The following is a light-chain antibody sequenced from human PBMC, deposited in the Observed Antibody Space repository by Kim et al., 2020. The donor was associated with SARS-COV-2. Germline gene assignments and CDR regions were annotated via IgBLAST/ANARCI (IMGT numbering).Light chain of an antibody. CDR3: QTWGTGI. CDR2: LNSDGSH. V-gene: IGLV4-69*01. Sequence: QLVLTQSPPASASLGASVKLTCTLSSGHSSYAIAWHQQQPEKGPRYLMKLNSDGSHCKGDGIPDRFSGSSSGAERYLTISSLQSEDEADYYCQTWGTGIFGGGTQLTVL. J-gene: IGLJ2*01. CDR1: SGHSSYA.